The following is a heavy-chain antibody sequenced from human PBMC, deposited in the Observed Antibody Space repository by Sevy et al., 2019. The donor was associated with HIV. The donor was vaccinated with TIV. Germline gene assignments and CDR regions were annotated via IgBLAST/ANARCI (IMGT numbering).Heavy chain of an antibody. Sequence: SETLSLTCTVSGGSISSYYWSWIRQPSGKGLEWIGRIYTGGNTHYNPSLKSRVTMSVDTSKNQFSLNLSYVTAADTAVYYCAGAAIDTGDFEYWGQGTLVTVSS. D-gene: IGHD6-13*01. CDR2: IYTGGNT. J-gene: IGHJ4*02. V-gene: IGHV4-4*07. CDR1: GGSISSYY. CDR3: AGAAIDTGDFEY.